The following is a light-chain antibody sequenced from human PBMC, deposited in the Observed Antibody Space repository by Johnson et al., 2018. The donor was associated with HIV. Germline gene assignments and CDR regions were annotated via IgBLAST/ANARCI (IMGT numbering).Light chain of an antibody. CDR2: DNN. CDR3: GTWDSSLSAGV. CDR1: SSNIGNNY. V-gene: IGLV1-51*01. Sequence: QSVLTQPPSVSAAPGQKVTISCSGSSSNIGNNYVAWYQHLPGTAPKLLIYDNNKRPSGIPDRFSGSKSGASATLGITGLQTGDEADYYCGTWDSSLSAGVFGTGTTVTVL. J-gene: IGLJ1*01.